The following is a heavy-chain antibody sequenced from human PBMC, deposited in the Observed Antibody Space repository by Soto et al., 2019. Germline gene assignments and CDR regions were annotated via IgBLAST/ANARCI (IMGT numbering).Heavy chain of an antibody. Sequence: SVKVYCKASGGTVSRYTISWVGQAPLQGLEWMGRIIPILGIANYAQKFQGRVTITADKSTSTAYMELSSLRSEDMALYYCASIVPGSPVGFDYWGQGTLVTVS. CDR3: ASIVPGSPVGFDY. D-gene: IGHD2-8*01. CDR2: IIPILGIA. J-gene: IGHJ4*02. CDR1: GGTVSRYT. V-gene: IGHV1-69*02.